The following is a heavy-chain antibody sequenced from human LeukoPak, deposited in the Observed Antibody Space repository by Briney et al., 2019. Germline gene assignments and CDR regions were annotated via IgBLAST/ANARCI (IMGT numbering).Heavy chain of an antibody. V-gene: IGHV3-48*03. J-gene: IGHJ4*02. CDR3: AISYITISGIDY. Sequence: GGSLTLSCAASGFTFSSYEMNWVRQAPAREREWVSYISSSCSTLYFSYSVKGGFTISRDNAKNSLYLQINSLRAEDRAVYYCAISYITISGIDYWGRGTLVTVSS. CDR2: ISSSCSTL. D-gene: IGHD3-9*01. CDR1: GFTFSSYE.